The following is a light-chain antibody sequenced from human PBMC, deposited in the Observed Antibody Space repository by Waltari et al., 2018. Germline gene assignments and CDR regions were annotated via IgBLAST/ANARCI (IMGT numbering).Light chain of an antibody. Sequence: QLVLIQSPSSSASLGASVKLTSTLSSGHSSNVIAWLQQQPEKGPRYLMKVNSDGSHSKGDEIPDRFSGSSSGAERYLTISSLQSEDEADYYCQTGGHGTGVFGGGTKLTVL. CDR1: SGHSSNV. J-gene: IGLJ3*02. V-gene: IGLV4-69*01. CDR2: VNSDGSH. CDR3: QTGGHGTGV.